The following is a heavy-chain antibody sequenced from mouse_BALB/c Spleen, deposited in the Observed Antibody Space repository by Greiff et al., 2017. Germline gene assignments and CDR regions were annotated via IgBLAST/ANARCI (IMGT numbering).Heavy chain of an antibody. CDR3: APPPYYGSSLEY. D-gene: IGHD1-1*01. V-gene: IGHV14-3*02. J-gene: IGHJ2*01. CDR2: IDPANGNT. CDR1: GFNIKDTY. Sequence: VQLKESGAELVKPGASVKLSCTASGFNIKDTYMHWVKQRPEQGLEWIGRIDPANGNTKYDPKFQGKATITADTSSNTAYLQLSSLTSEDTAVYYCAPPPYYGSSLEYWGQGTTLTVSS.